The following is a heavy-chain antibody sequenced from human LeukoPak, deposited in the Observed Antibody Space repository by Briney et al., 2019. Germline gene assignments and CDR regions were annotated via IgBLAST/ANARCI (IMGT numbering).Heavy chain of an antibody. Sequence: ASVKVSCKASGGTFSSYAISWVRQAPGQGLEWMGGIIPIFGTANYAQKFQGRVTITADESTSTAYMELSSLRSEDTAVYYCASDLYGGNSGSWGQGTLVTVSS. V-gene: IGHV1-69*13. CDR2: IIPIFGTA. CDR3: ASDLYGGNSGS. D-gene: IGHD4-23*01. CDR1: GGTFSSYA. J-gene: IGHJ5*02.